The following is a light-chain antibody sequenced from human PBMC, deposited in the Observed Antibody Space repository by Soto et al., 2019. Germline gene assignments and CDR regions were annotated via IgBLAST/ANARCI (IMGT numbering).Light chain of an antibody. J-gene: IGLJ1*01. Sequence: HSMLTQPASVSGSPGPSITVSRTGTISDVGGYNYVSWYQQHPGKAPKLMIYEVSNRPSGVSNRFSGSKSGNTASLTISGLQAEDEADYYCSSYTSRATLVFGTGTKVTVL. CDR3: SSYTSRATLV. CDR1: ISDVGGYNY. V-gene: IGLV2-14*01. CDR2: EVS.